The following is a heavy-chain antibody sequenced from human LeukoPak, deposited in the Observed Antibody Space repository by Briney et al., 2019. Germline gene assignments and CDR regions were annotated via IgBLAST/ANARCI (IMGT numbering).Heavy chain of an antibody. CDR1: GGSFSGYY. CDR2: INHSGST. Sequence: PSETLSLTCAVYGGSFSGYYWSWIRQPPGKGLEWIGEINHSGSTNYNPSLKSRVTISVDTSKNLFSLKLSSVTAADTAVYYCARGIAAAGIYYYYYYMDVWGKGTTVTVSS. D-gene: IGHD6-13*01. J-gene: IGHJ6*03. CDR3: ARGIAAAGIYYYYYYMDV. V-gene: IGHV4-34*01.